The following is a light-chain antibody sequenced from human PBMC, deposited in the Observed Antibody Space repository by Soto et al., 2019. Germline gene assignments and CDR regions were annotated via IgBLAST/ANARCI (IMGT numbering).Light chain of an antibody. Sequence: EIVLTQSPGTLSLSPGERATLSCRASQSVSSSYLAWYQQKPGQAPRLLIYGASSRATGIPARFSGSGSGTEFTLTISNLQSEDFAVYYCQQYNKWPGTFGQGTKVDIK. CDR3: QQYNKWPGT. CDR2: GAS. J-gene: IGKJ1*01. V-gene: IGKV3-15*01. CDR1: QSVSSSY.